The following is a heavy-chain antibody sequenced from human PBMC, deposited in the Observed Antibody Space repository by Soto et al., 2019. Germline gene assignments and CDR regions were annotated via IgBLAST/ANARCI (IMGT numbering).Heavy chain of an antibody. J-gene: IGHJ6*02. Sequence: XGSLRLSCAASGFSFSSYWMHWVRQVPGKGLVWVARMNEDGGTTDYADSVKGRFTISRDNAKNTLYLQMNSLRVEDTAVYYCASDLSGRADAWGHGSTATVSS. V-gene: IGHV3-74*01. CDR2: MNEDGGTT. D-gene: IGHD3-10*01. CDR1: GFSFSSYW. CDR3: ASDLSGRADA.